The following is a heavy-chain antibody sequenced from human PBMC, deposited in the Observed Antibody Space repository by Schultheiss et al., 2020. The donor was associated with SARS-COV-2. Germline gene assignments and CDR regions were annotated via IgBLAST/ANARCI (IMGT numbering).Heavy chain of an antibody. CDR1: GFTFSSYA. J-gene: IGHJ6*02. D-gene: IGHD6-13*01. CDR2: ISYDGSNK. CDR3: ARTVWGAAAEYYYYGMDV. V-gene: IGHV3-30*04. Sequence: GGSLRLSCAASGFTFSSYAMHWVRQAPGKGLEWVAVISYDGSNKYYADSVKGRFTISRDNSKNTLYLQMNSLRAEDTAVYYCARTVWGAAAEYYYYGMDVWGQGTTVTVSS.